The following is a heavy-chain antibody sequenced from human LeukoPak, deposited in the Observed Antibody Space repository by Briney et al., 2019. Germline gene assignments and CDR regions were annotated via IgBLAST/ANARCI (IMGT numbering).Heavy chain of an antibody. D-gene: IGHD1-26*01. Sequence: GGSLRLSCAASGFTVSSNYMSWVRQAPGKGLEWVSVIYSGGSTYYADSVKGRFTISRDNSKNTLYLQMNSLRAEDTAVYYCARGVEVGAPPEYFQHWGQGTLVTVSS. J-gene: IGHJ1*01. CDR1: GFTVSSNY. CDR2: IYSGGST. V-gene: IGHV3-53*01. CDR3: ARGVEVGAPPEYFQH.